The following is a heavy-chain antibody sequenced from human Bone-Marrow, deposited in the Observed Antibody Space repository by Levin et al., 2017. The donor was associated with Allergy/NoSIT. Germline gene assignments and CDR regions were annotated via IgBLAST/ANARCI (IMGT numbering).Heavy chain of an antibody. Sequence: GGSLRLSCAASGFSFSAYAMSWVRQAPGKGLEWVALISNDGSHDDYVESVQGRFIVSSDNAKNTLSLQLSSLRPDDTGMYYCARLQYDHGQHTYAWGQGTTVTVSS. J-gene: IGHJ6*02. CDR1: GFSFSAYA. CDR2: ISNDGSHD. V-gene: IGHV3-30*03. CDR3: ARLQYDHGQHTYA. D-gene: IGHD1-14*01.